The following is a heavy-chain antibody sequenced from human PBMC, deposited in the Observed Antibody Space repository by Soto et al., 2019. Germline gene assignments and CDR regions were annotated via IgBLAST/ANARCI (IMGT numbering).Heavy chain of an antibody. CDR2: MNPNSGNT. D-gene: IGHD4-17*01. CDR3: ARGATVTKILGYYYYMAV. Sequence: QVQLVQSGAEVKKPGASVKVSCKASGYTFTSYDINWVRQATGQGLEWMGWMNPNSGNTGYAQKLQDIVTMTRNTSISTAYMELSSLRSEDTAVYYCARGATVTKILGYYYYMAVWGKGTTVTVSS. CDR1: GYTFTSYD. J-gene: IGHJ6*03. V-gene: IGHV1-8*01.